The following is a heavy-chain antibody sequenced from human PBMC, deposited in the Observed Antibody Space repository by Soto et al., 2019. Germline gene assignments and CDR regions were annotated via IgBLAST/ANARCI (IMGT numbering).Heavy chain of an antibody. CDR1: GGSISSSSYY. D-gene: IGHD3-16*02. CDR3: ARQPTYDYVWGSYRPTGWFDP. CDR2: IYYSGST. Sequence: PSETLSLTCTVSGGSISSSSYYWGWIRPPPGKGLECIGSIYYSGSTYYNPSLKSRVTISVDTSKNQFSLKLSSVTAADTAVYYCARQPTYDYVWGSYRPTGWFDPWGQGTLVTVSS. J-gene: IGHJ5*02. V-gene: IGHV4-39*01.